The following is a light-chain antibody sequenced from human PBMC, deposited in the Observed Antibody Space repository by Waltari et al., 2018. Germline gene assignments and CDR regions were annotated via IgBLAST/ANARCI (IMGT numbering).Light chain of an antibody. J-gene: IGKJ4*01. CDR3: QHYHDNPPT. Sequence: IQMTQSPSALAASVGDRVTISCRASQNIYSNLAWYQQKPGKAPKLLIYGGSSLQSGIPSRFSGSGSRTNFALTISSLQSEDSATYYPQHYHDNPPTFRGGTKVEI. CDR1: QNIYSN. CDR2: GGS. V-gene: IGKV1D-13*01.